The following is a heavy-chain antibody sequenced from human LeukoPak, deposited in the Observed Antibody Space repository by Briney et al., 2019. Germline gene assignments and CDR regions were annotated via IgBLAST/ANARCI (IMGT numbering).Heavy chain of an antibody. Sequence: GRSLRLSCAASGFTFSSYGMHWVRQAPGKGLEWVAVISYDGSNKYYADSVKGRFTISRDNSKNTLYLQMNSLRAGDTAVYYCAKDEGSSWLFDYWGQGTLVTVSS. V-gene: IGHV3-30*18. CDR3: AKDEGSSWLFDY. CDR1: GFTFSSYG. J-gene: IGHJ4*02. CDR2: ISYDGSNK. D-gene: IGHD6-13*01.